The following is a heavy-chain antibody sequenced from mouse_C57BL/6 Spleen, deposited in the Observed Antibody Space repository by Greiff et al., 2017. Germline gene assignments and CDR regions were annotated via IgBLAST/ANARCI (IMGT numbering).Heavy chain of an antibody. CDR3: ARGGADYSNAYAMDY. J-gene: IGHJ4*01. Sequence: QVQLQQPGAELVMPGASVKLSCKASGYTFTSYWMHWVKQRPGQGLEWIGEIDPSDSYTNYNQKFKGKSTLTVDKSSSTAYMQLSSLTSEDSAVYYCARGGADYSNAYAMDYWGQGTSVTVSS. CDR2: IDPSDSYT. D-gene: IGHD2-5*01. V-gene: IGHV1-69*01. CDR1: GYTFTSYW.